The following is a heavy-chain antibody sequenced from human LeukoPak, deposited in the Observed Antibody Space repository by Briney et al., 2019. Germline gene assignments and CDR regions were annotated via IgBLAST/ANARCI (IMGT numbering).Heavy chain of an antibody. V-gene: IGHV4-59*12. CDR3: ARATYNGGPSWFDP. CDR1: GGSISSYY. D-gene: IGHD2-8*01. Sequence: SETLSLTCTVSGGSISSYYWSWIRQPPGKGLEWIGYIYYSGSTNYNPSLKSRVTISVDTSKNQFSLKLSSVTAADTAVYYCARATYNGGPSWFDPWGQGTLVTVSS. J-gene: IGHJ5*02. CDR2: IYYSGST.